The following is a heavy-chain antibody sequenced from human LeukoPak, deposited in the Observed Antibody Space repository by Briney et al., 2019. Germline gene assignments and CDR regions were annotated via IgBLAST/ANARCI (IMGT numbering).Heavy chain of an antibody. Sequence: SETLSLTCTVSGGSISSSSYYWAWIRQPPGRGLEWIGSIYYSGSTYYNPSLKGRVTISVDTSKNQFSLKLSSVTAADTAVYYCARDVVVRAAFDIWGQGTMVTVSS. CDR1: GGSISSSSYY. CDR3: ARDVVVRAAFDI. V-gene: IGHV4-39*07. CDR2: IYYSGST. J-gene: IGHJ3*02. D-gene: IGHD2-15*01.